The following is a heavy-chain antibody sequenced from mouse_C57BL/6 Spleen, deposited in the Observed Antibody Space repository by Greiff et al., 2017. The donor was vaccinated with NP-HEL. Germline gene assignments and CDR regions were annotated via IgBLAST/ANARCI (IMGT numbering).Heavy chain of an antibody. Sequence: VQLQQPGAELVKPGASVKLSCKASGYTFTSYWMHWVKQRPGQGLEWIGMIHPNSGSTNYNEKFKSKATLTVDKSSSTAYMQLSSLTSEDSAVYYCARTTVVAKGAMDYWGQGTSVTVSS. D-gene: IGHD1-1*01. V-gene: IGHV1-64*01. CDR2: IHPNSGST. CDR1: GYTFTSYW. CDR3: ARTTVVAKGAMDY. J-gene: IGHJ4*01.